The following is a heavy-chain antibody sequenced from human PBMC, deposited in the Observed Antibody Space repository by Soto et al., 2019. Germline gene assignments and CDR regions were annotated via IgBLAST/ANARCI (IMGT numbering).Heavy chain of an antibody. D-gene: IGHD4-17*01. V-gene: IGHV1-8*01. CDR1: GYTFTSYN. CDR2: LSPNSGNT. Sequence: GPSLKVSCKASGYTFTSYNINWVRQATGQGLEWMGWLSPNSGNTGYAQKIQGRVTMTRNTSISTAHMELSSLRSEDTAVYYCTRGRGKTTVYYYYGMDVWGQGTTVTVSS. J-gene: IGHJ6*02. CDR3: TRGRGKTTVYYYYGMDV.